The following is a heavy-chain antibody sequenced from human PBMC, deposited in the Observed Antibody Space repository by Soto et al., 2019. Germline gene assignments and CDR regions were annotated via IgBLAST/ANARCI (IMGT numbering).Heavy chain of an antibody. CDR2: IYYSGST. Sequence: PSETLSLTCTVSGVSISSGGYYWSWIRQHPGKGLEWIGYIYYSGSTYYNPSLKSRVAISVDTSKNQFSLKLSSVTAADTAVYYCARDRHYDRNWFDPWGQGTLVTVSS. V-gene: IGHV4-31*03. D-gene: IGHD4-17*01. CDR3: ARDRHYDRNWFDP. J-gene: IGHJ5*02. CDR1: GVSISSGGYY.